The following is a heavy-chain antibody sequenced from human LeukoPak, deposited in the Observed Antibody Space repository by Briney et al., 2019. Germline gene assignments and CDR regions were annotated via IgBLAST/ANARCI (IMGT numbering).Heavy chain of an antibody. CDR1: GYTFTGYY. V-gene: IGHV1-18*04. CDR3: ARDLAYYDILTGYENWFDP. D-gene: IGHD3-9*01. Sequence: GASVKVSCKASGYTFTGYYMHWVRQAPGQGLEWMGWISAYNGNTNYAQKLQRRVTMTTDTSTSTAYMELRSLRSDDTAVYYCARDLAYYDILTGYENWFDPWGQGTLVTVSS. CDR2: ISAYNGNT. J-gene: IGHJ5*02.